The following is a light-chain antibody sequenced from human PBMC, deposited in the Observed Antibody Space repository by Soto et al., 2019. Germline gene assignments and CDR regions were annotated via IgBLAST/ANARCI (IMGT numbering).Light chain of an antibody. CDR1: QRGSSN. Sequence: EIVMTQSPATLSVSRGERATLSCRASQRGSSNLAWYQQKPGQAPRLPIYGASTRATCIPARFSGSGSGTEFTLNILSLKSEDFVVYSSQHYNNWPYTFGQGTQLEIK. V-gene: IGKV3-15*01. CDR2: GAS. J-gene: IGKJ2*01. CDR3: QHYNNWPYT.